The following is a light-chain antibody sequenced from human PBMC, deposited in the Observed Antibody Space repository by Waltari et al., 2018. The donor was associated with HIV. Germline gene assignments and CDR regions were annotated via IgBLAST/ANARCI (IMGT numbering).Light chain of an antibody. CDR1: SSAVGSYKH. V-gene: IGLV2-23*02. Sequence: QSALTQPASVSGSPGQSITISCPGRSSAVGSYKHVSWYQQHPGKAPRLIIYEVSKRPSGVSNRYSASKSGKTASLTVSGLRAEDEADYYCSSYAGSSTFVIFGGGTKLTVL. J-gene: IGLJ2*01. CDR3: SSYAGSSTFVI. CDR2: EVS.